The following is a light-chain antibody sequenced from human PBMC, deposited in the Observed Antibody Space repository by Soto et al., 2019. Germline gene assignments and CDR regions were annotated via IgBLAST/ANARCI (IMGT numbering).Light chain of an antibody. V-gene: IGKV3-15*01. CDR2: DAS. Sequence: EIVMTQSPATLSVSPGDRATLSCRASQSVSGNVAWYQQRPGQAPRLLFYDASTRATGLPARFSGGASGTKFTLSISGLQSEDFAIYYCQQYKDWPWTFGQGTKV. J-gene: IGKJ1*01. CDR1: QSVSGN. CDR3: QQYKDWPWT.